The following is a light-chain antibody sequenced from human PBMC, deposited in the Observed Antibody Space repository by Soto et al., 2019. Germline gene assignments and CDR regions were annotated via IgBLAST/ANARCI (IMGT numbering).Light chain of an antibody. V-gene: IGLV2-23*02. CDR2: EVI. J-gene: IGLJ1*01. CDR1: STDVGSYNL. Sequence: QSALTQPASVSGSPGQSITISCTGTSTDVGSYNLVSWYQQHPGKAPKLMIFEVIKRPSGVSNRFSGSRSGNTASLTISGLQAEDEADYYCCSYAGSRDYVFGTGTKLTVL. CDR3: CSYAGSRDYV.